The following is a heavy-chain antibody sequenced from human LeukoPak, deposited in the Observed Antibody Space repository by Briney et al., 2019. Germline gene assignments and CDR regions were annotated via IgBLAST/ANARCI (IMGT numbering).Heavy chain of an antibody. CDR3: TTGSAELWFGDLGDY. V-gene: IGHV3-15*01. CDR2: IKSKTDGGTT. D-gene: IGHD3-10*01. J-gene: IGHJ4*02. CDR1: GFTLSSYA. Sequence: PGGSLRLSCAASGFTLSSYAMSWVRQGPGKGLEWVGRIKSKTDGGTTDYAAPVKGRFSISRDDSKNTLYLQMNSLKTEDTAVYYCTTGSAELWFGDLGDYWGQGTLVTVSS.